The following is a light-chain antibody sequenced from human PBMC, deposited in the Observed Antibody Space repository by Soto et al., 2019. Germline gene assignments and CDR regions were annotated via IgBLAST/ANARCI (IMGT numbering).Light chain of an antibody. CDR3: QTWGTDIVV. Sequence: QPVLTQSPSASASLGASVKLTCTLSSGHSSYAIAWHQQQPEKGPRYLMKLNSDGSHSKGDGIPDRFLGSSSGAERYLTISSLQSEDEADYYCQTWGTDIVVFGGGTKVTVL. J-gene: IGLJ2*01. CDR2: LNSDGSH. CDR1: SGHSSYA. V-gene: IGLV4-69*01.